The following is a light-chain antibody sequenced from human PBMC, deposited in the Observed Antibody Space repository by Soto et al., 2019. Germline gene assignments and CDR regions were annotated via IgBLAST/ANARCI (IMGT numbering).Light chain of an antibody. CDR3: QQYDNWPPCT. CDR2: DTS. V-gene: IGKV3-15*01. J-gene: IGKJ2*02. Sequence: EIVMTQSPATLSVSPGERVTLSCRASQSVSRFLAWYQQRPGQAPRRLIYDTSTRATGVPARFSGSGSGTEFSLTISSLQSEDFAVYYCQQYDNWPPCTFGQGTKLEVK. CDR1: QSVSRF.